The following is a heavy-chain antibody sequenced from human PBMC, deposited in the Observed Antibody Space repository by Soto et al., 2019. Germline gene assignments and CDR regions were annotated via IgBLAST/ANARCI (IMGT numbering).Heavy chain of an antibody. V-gene: IGHV3-23*01. J-gene: IGHJ1*01. CDR2: ISGSGGST. Sequence: EVQLLESGGGVVQPGGSLRLSCEASGFNFKKFAMGWVRQAPGEGLEWVSGISGSGGSTFYADSVKGRFTLARDDSKNTLSRQLNSQRVEDTGDYSCAKSDGELWLIHHLDNWGQGTQVTVS. CDR1: GFNFKKFA. D-gene: IGHD6-19*01. CDR3: AKSDGELWLIHHLDN.